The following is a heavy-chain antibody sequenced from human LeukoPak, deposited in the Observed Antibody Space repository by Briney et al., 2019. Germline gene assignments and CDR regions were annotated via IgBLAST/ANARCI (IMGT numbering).Heavy chain of an antibody. CDR2: INHSGST. J-gene: IGHJ4*02. D-gene: IGHD2-2*01. CDR1: GGSFSGYY. CDR3: ARGSTSTIYYFDY. V-gene: IGHV4-34*01. Sequence: SETLSLTCAVYGGSFSGYYWSWIRQPPGKGLEWIGEINHSGSTNYDPSLKSQDTISVDTSKNQFSLKLSSVTAADTAVYYCARGSTSTIYYFDYWGQGTLVTVSS.